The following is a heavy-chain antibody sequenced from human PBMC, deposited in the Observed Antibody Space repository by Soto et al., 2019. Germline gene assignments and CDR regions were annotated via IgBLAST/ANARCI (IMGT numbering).Heavy chain of an antibody. CDR3: ARRLRDRNYYYGMAV. CDR2: TIPMFGTP. D-gene: IGHD4-17*01. J-gene: IGHJ6*02. CDR1: GGTFSKYA. V-gene: IGHV1-69*01. Sequence: QVQLVQSGAEMQQPGASVRVSCKASGGTFSKYAFSWVRQAPGQGLEWLGGTIPMFGTPNYAQKFQGRVAISADESTATVYMELSSLRSEDTAVYFCARRLRDRNYYYGMAVWGQGTTVTVSS.